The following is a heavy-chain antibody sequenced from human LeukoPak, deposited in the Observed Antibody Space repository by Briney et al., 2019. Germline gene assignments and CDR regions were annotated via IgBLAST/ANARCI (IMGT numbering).Heavy chain of an antibody. CDR1: GYTFTSYD. J-gene: IGHJ4*02. CDR2: MNPNSGNT. D-gene: IGHD5-12*01. CDR3: ARDRGRYSGYNWLGAIDSGSYRGYDY. V-gene: IGHV1-8*01. Sequence: GASVKVSCKASGYTFTSYDINWVRQATGQGLEWMGWMNPNSGNTGYAQKFQGRVTITADESTSTAYMELSSLRSEDTAVYYCARDRGRYSGYNWLGAIDSGSYRGYDYWGQGTLVTVSS.